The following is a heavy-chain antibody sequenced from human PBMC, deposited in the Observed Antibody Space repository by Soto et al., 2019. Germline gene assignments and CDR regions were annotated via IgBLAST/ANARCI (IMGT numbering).Heavy chain of an antibody. CDR3: AKDHARVWWYFDL. CDR1: GFTFSSYG. D-gene: IGHD3-16*01. Sequence: QVQLVESGGGVVQPGRSLRLSCAASGFTFSSYGMHWVRQAPGKGLEWVAVISYDGSNKYYADSVKGRFTISRDNSKNTLYLQMNSLRAEDTAVYYCAKDHARVWWYFDLWGRGTLVTVSS. V-gene: IGHV3-30*18. J-gene: IGHJ2*01. CDR2: ISYDGSNK.